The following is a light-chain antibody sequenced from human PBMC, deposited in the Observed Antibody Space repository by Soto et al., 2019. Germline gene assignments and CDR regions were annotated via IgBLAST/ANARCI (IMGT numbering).Light chain of an antibody. CDR1: SSVLGAYNY. V-gene: IGLV2-14*03. CDR2: DVN. Sequence: QSALTQPASVSGSPGQSITISCIGTSSVLGAYNYVSWYQQHPGKAPKLMIYDVNNRPSGVSNRFSGSKSGNTASLTISGLQAEDEADYYCSSYTSSSTLVFGGGTKLTVL. CDR3: SSYTSSSTLV. J-gene: IGLJ2*01.